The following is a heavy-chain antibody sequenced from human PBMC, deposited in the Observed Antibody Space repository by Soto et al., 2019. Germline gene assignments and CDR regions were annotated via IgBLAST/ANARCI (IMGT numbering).Heavy chain of an antibody. CDR1: GFTFNRYA. V-gene: IGHV3-23*01. D-gene: IGHD2-21*02. CDR2: ISGSGATT. CDR3: AKDPEVVVTAPDY. J-gene: IGHJ4*02. Sequence: EVQLLESGAGLVQPGGSLRLSSAASGFTFNRYAMNWVRKAAGKGLEWVSGISGSGATTYYADSVKGRFTISRDNSKNTLYLQMNSLGAGDTAVYYCAKDPEVVVTAPDYWGQGTLVTVSS.